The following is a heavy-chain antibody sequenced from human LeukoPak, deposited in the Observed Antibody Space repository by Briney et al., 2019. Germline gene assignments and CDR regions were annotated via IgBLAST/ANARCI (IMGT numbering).Heavy chain of an antibody. J-gene: IGHJ6*03. Sequence: SETLSLTCAVYGGSFSGYYWSWIRQPPGKGLEWIGEINHSGSTNHNPSLKSRVTISVDTSKNQFSLKLSSVTAADTAVYYCARYSNYGDYYYYYMDVWGKGTTVTVSS. CDR2: INHSGST. D-gene: IGHD4-11*01. CDR3: ARYSNYGDYYYYYMDV. V-gene: IGHV4-34*01. CDR1: GGSFSGYY.